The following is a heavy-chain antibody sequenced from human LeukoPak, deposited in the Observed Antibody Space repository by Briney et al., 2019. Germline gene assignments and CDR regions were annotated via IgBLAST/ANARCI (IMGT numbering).Heavy chain of an antibody. CDR3: TRGGYCSSTSCYVEAFDY. D-gene: IGHD2-2*01. V-gene: IGHV1-8*01. CDR1: GYTFTSYD. CDR2: MNPNSGNT. J-gene: IGHJ4*02. Sequence: ASVKVSCKAFGYTFTSYDINWVRQATGQGLEWMGWMNPNSGNTGYAQKFQGRVTMTRNTSISTAYMELSSLRSEDTAVYYCTRGGYCSSTSCYVEAFDYWGQGTLVTVSS.